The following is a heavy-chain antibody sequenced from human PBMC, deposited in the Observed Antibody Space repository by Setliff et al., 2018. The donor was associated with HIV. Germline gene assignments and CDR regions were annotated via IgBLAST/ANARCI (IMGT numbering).Heavy chain of an antibody. D-gene: IGHD6-13*01. V-gene: IGHV4-4*09. Sequence: PSETLSLTCTVSGGSISSYCWNWIRQSPGRGLEWIGFIFSSGNTKYNPSLQSRVTMSIDTSKNQFSLKLTSVTAADTAVYYCVREGMPGTSVGNWGQGTPVTVSS. CDR1: GGSISSYC. J-gene: IGHJ4*02. CDR3: VREGMPGTSVGN. CDR2: IFSSGNT.